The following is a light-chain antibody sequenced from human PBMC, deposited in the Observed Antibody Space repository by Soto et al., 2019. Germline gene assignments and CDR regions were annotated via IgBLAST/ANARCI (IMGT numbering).Light chain of an antibody. CDR2: EVS. Sequence: QSALTQPASVSGSPGQSITIFCTGTSSDVGGYNYVSWYQQHPGKAPKLMIYEVSNRPSGVSNRFSGSKSGNTASLTISGLQAEDEADYYCSSYTGSSTPYVFGTGTKLTVL. CDR3: SSYTGSSTPYV. J-gene: IGLJ1*01. V-gene: IGLV2-14*01. CDR1: SSDVGGYNY.